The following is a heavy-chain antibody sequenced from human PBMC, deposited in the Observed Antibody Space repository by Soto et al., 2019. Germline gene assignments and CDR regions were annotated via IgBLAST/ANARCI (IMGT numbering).Heavy chain of an antibody. V-gene: IGHV3-23*01. CDR1: GFTFSSSA. D-gene: IGHD1-1*01. CDR3: AKSLNINWKNWFDP. CDR2: ISDSGGRT. Sequence: GGSLRLSCAAYGFTFSSSAINWVRQAPGKGLEWVSIISDSGGRTYYADSVRGRFTISRDNSKNTLYLQMNSLRAEDTAVYYCAKSLNINWKNWFDPWGQGTLVTVSS. J-gene: IGHJ5*02.